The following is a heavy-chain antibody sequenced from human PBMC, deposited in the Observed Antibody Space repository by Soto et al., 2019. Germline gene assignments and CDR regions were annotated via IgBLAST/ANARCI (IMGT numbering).Heavy chain of an antibody. V-gene: IGHV3-33*01. CDR3: ARFRVTTPEIDY. D-gene: IGHD4-4*01. CDR1: GFTFSSYG. CDR2: IWYDGSNK. Sequence: QVQLVESGGGVVQPGRSLRLSCAASGFTFSSYGMHWVRQAPGKGLEWVAVIWYDGSNKYYADSVKGRFTISRDNSKNTLYLQMNSLRAEDTAVYYCARFRVTTPEIDYWGQGTLVTVSS. J-gene: IGHJ4*02.